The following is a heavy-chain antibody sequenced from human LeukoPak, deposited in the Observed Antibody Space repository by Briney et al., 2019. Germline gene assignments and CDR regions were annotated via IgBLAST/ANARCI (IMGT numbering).Heavy chain of an antibody. CDR3: ARWPDLDIVVVVAALYMDV. V-gene: IGHV3-48*03. J-gene: IGHJ6*03. D-gene: IGHD2-15*01. CDR2: ISSSGSTI. CDR1: GFTFSSYE. Sequence: GGSLRLSCAASGFTFSSYEMNWVRQAPGKGLEWVSYISSSGSTIYYADSVKGRFTISRDNAKNSLYLQMNSLRAEDTAVYYCARWPDLDIVVVVAALYMDVWGKGTTVTVSS.